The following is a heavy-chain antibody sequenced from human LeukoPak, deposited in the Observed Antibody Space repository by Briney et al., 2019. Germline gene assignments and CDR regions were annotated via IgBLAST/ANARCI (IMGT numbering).Heavy chain of an antibody. J-gene: IGHJ4*02. CDR3: AAVVGYCSGGTCGPRSFGRLDY. CDR1: GFTFTSSA. Sequence: SVKVSCKASGFTFTSSAMQWVRQARGQRLEWIGWIVVGSGNTNYAQKFQERVTITRDMSTSTAYMELSSLRSEDTAVYYCAAVVGYCSGGTCGPRSFGRLDYWGQGTLVTVSS. D-gene: IGHD2-15*01. CDR2: IVVGSGNT. V-gene: IGHV1-58*02.